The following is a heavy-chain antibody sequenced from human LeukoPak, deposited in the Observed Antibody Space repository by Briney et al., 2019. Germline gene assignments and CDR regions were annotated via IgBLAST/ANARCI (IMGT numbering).Heavy chain of an antibody. CDR1: GGSISSSSYY. Sequence: SETLSPTCTVSGGSISSSSYYWGWIRQPPGKGLEWIGSIYYSGSTYYNPSLKSRGTISVDTSKNQFSLKLSSVTAADTAVYYCARGKRSGVVNGALWFDPWGQGTLGTVSS. J-gene: IGHJ5*02. D-gene: IGHD3-3*01. CDR2: IYYSGST. V-gene: IGHV4-39*01. CDR3: ARGKRSGVVNGALWFDP.